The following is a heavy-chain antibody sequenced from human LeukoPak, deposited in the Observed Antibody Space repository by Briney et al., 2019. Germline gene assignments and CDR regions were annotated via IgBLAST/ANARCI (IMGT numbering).Heavy chain of an antibody. CDR2: IDDDGSST. CDR1: GFTFSNYW. Sequence: PGGSLRLSCAASGFTFSNYWMHWVRQAPGKGLVWVSRIDDDGSSTNYADSVKGRFTISRDNAKNTLYLQMNSLRAEDTAVYYCARVLGQVYYDSSGYYPGGYWGQGTLVTVSS. J-gene: IGHJ4*02. CDR3: ARVLGQVYYDSSGYYPGGY. V-gene: IGHV3-74*01. D-gene: IGHD3-22*01.